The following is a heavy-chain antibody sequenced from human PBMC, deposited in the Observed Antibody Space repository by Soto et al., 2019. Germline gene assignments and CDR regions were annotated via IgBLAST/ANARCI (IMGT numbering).Heavy chain of an antibody. D-gene: IGHD6-6*01. V-gene: IGHV3-23*01. J-gene: IGHJ3*02. CDR1: GFTFSSYA. CDR2: ISGSGGST. CDR3: AKSSCSSSSWGAFDI. Sequence: GGSLRLSCAASGFTFSSYAMSWVRQAPGKGLEWVSAISGSGGSTYYADSVKGRFTISRDNSKNTLYLQMNSMRAEDTAVYYCAKSSCSSSSWGAFDIWGQGTMVTVSS.